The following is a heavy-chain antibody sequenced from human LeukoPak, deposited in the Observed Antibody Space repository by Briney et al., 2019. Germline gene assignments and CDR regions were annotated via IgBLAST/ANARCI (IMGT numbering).Heavy chain of an antibody. J-gene: IGHJ3*02. CDR3: VRSFAN. Sequence: GRSLRLSCAASGFIFNNYEMNWVRQAPGKGLEWVSYISSSDNTIKYADSVKGRFTISRDNPENSLYLQMNSLRADDTAVYYCVRSFANWGQGTMVTVSS. V-gene: IGHV3-48*03. CDR2: ISSSDNTI. CDR1: GFIFNNYE.